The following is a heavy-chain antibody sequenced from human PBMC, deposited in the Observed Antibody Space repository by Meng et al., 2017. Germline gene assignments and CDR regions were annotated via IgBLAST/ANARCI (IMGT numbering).Heavy chain of an antibody. J-gene: IGHJ4*02. CDR2: ISWNSGSI. CDR1: GLTFDDYA. D-gene: IGHD3-10*01. Sequence: SLKISCAASGLTFDDYAMHWVRQAPGKGLEWVSGISWNSGSIGYADSVKGRFTISRDNAKNSLYLQMNSLRAEDTALYYCAKGDTYYYGSGSYLGGYWGQGTLVTVSS. V-gene: IGHV3-9*01. CDR3: AKGDTYYYGSGSYLGGY.